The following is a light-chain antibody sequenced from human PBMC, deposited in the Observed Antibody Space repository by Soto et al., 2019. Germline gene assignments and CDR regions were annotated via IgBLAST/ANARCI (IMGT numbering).Light chain of an antibody. V-gene: IGKV1-39*01. Sequence: DIQVTQSPSSLSASVGDRVTITRRASQSINTFLNWYQQRPGKAPNLLIYGASNLQSGVPSRFSGSGSGTDFTLTISSLQPEDFATYYCQQTYTSRPWTFGRGTKVEIK. CDR1: QSINTF. J-gene: IGKJ1*01. CDR3: QQTYTSRPWT. CDR2: GAS.